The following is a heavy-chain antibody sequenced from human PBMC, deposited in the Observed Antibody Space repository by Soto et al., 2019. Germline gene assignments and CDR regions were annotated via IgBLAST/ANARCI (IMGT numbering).Heavy chain of an antibody. V-gene: IGHV4-30-4*01. D-gene: IGHD3-9*01. Sequence: PSETLSLTCTVSGGSISSGDYYWSWIRQPPGKGLEWIGYIYYSGSTYYNPSLKSRVTISVDTSKNQFSLKLSSVTAADTAVYYCARVMRYFDPRAFDIWGQGTMVTVS. CDR3: ARVMRYFDPRAFDI. J-gene: IGHJ3*02. CDR2: IYYSGST. CDR1: GGSISSGDYY.